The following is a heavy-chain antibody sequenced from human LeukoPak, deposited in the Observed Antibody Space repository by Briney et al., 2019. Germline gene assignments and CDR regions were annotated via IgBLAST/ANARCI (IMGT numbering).Heavy chain of an antibody. D-gene: IGHD2-15*01. Sequence: PSETLSLTCTVSGGSISSGSYYWGWIRQPPGKGLEWIGSIYYSGSTYYNPFLKSRVTISVDTSKNQFSLKLSSVTAADTAVYYCARPVVPQSGATDYWGQGTLVTVSS. CDR2: IYYSGST. J-gene: IGHJ4*02. V-gene: IGHV4-39*01. CDR1: GGSISSGSYY. CDR3: ARPVVPQSGATDY.